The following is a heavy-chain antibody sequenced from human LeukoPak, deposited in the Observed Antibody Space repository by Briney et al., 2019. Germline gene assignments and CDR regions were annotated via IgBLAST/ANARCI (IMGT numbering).Heavy chain of an antibody. D-gene: IGHD5-24*01. CDR1: GFTFSSYA. Sequence: PGGSLRLSCAASGFTFSSYAMSWVRQAPGKGLGWVSAISGSGGSTYYADSVKGRFTISRDNSKNTLYLQMNSLRAEDTAVYYCAKDKRRWLQPYYFDYWGQGTLVTVSS. CDR2: ISGSGGST. V-gene: IGHV3-23*01. CDR3: AKDKRRWLQPYYFDY. J-gene: IGHJ4*02.